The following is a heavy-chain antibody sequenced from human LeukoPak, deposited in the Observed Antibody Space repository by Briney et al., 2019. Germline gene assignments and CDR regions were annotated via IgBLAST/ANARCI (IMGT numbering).Heavy chain of an antibody. V-gene: IGHV1-18*01. CDR1: GYTFTSYG. Sequence: ASVKVSCKASGYTFTSYGISWVRQAPGQGLERMGWISAYNGNTNYAQKLQGRVTMTTDTSTSTAYMELRSLRSDDTAVYYCARVSGWFGELLWAPDYWGQGTLVTVSS. CDR3: ARVSGWFGELLWAPDY. CDR2: ISAYNGNT. D-gene: IGHD3-10*01. J-gene: IGHJ4*02.